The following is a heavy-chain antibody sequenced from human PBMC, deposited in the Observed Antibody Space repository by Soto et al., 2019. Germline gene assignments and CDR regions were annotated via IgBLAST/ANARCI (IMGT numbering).Heavy chain of an antibody. Sequence: QVQLQESGPGLVKPSQTLSLTCTVSGGSINSGGYCWSWIRQHPGKGLDWIGCIPYGGSTSYKPSLKSRVTLSVDTSKNQFSLKLTSVTAADTAVYYCSRGILVWGQGALITVSS. CDR2: IPYGGST. J-gene: IGHJ4*02. D-gene: IGHD5-18*01. V-gene: IGHV4-31*03. CDR1: GGSINSGGYC. CDR3: SRGILV.